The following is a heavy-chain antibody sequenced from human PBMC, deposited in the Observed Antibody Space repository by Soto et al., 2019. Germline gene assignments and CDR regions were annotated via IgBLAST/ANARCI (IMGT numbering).Heavy chain of an antibody. J-gene: IGHJ2*01. D-gene: IGHD4-17*01. CDR1: GATFSSYA. Sequence: SVQISCKASGATFSSYAINWGRQAPVQRLELMGRIIPILVTANYAQKFQGRITITADKSTNSAYVEQHSLRPDVTPVYYCASYPPPTVTLYSRFFDLWGRGTLVTVSS. CDR3: ASYPPPTVTLYSRFFDL. V-gene: IGHV1-69*06. CDR2: IIPILVTA.